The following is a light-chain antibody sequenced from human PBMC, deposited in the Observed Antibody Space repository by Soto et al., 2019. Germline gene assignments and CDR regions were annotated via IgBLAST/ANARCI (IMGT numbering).Light chain of an antibody. CDR2: SNN. J-gene: IGLJ1*01. V-gene: IGLV1-44*01. CDR3: AAWDDSLNGGV. Sequence: QSVLTQPPSASGTPGQRVTISCSGSSSNIGSYTVNWYQQLPGTAPKLLIHSNNQRPSGVPARFSGSKSGTSASLAISGLQSDDEADYYCAAWDDSLNGGVFGTGTKLTVL. CDR1: SSNIGSYT.